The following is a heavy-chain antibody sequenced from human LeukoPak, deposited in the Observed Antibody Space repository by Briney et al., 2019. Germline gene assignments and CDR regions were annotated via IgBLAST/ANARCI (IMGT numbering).Heavy chain of an antibody. J-gene: IGHJ4*02. Sequence: PGGSLRLSCAASGFTFSSYAMSWVRQAPGKGLEWVSAFSGSGGSTYYADSVKGRFTISRDNSKNTLYLQMNSLRAEDTAVYYCAKDRSFDQLFDYWGQGTLVTVSS. CDR3: AKDRSFDQLFDY. D-gene: IGHD2-2*01. V-gene: IGHV3-23*01. CDR2: FSGSGGST. CDR1: GFTFSSYA.